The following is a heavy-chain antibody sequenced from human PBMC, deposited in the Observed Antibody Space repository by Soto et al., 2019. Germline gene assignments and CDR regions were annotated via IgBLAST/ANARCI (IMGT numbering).Heavy chain of an antibody. Sequence: QVQLVESGGAVVQPGRSLRLSCAVSGFTLRNYAMHWVRQAPGKGLEWVALISQNESDKPSPDSVKGRFTTSRDSYTNTLYLKTNSLRPEDTAVYYCARDVYYDGSGYRLSGIDYWGQGTLVVVSS. CDR1: GFTLRNYA. CDR3: ARDVYYDGSGYRLSGIDY. V-gene: IGHV3-30-3*01. D-gene: IGHD3-22*01. CDR2: ISQNESDK. J-gene: IGHJ4*02.